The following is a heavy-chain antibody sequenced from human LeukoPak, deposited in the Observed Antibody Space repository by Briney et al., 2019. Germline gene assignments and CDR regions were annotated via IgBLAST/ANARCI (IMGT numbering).Heavy chain of an antibody. CDR1: GFTFSTYW. J-gene: IGHJ4*02. Sequence: GGSLRLSCATSGFTFSTYWMSWVRQAPGKGLEWVANIKQDGSEKYYVDSVKGRFTISRDNAKNSLYLQMNSLRAEDTAMYYCARDSAGNDYWGQGTLVTVSS. CDR2: IKQDGSEK. CDR3: ARDSAGNDY. V-gene: IGHV3-7*01. D-gene: IGHD6-13*01.